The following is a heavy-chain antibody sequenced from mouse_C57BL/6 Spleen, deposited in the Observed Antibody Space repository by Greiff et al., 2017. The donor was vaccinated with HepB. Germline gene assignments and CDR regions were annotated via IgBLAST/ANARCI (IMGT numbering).Heavy chain of an antibody. CDR2: IDPSDSYT. J-gene: IGHJ1*03. CDR1: GYTFTSYW. CDR3: ARLYGSNPHWYFDV. D-gene: IGHD1-1*01. Sequence: QVQLKQPGAELVKPGASVKLSCKASGYTFTSYWMQWVKQRPGQGLEWIGEIDPSDSYTNYNQKFKGKATLTVDTSSSTAYMQLSSLTSEDSAVYYCARLYGSNPHWYFDVWGTGTTVTVSS. V-gene: IGHV1-50*01.